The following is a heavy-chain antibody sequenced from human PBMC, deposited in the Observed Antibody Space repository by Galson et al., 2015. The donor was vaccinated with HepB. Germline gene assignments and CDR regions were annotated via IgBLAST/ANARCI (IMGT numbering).Heavy chain of an antibody. J-gene: IGHJ5*02. CDR2: IYYSGST. CDR3: ANGEVEAGFDP. V-gene: IGHV4-31*03. Sequence: TLSLTCTVSGGSISSGGYYWSWIRQHPGKGLEWIGYIYYSGSTYYNPSLKSRVTISVDTSKNQFSLKLSSVTAADTAVYYCANGEVEAGFDPWGQGTLVTVSS. CDR1: GGSISSGGYY. D-gene: IGHD3-10*01.